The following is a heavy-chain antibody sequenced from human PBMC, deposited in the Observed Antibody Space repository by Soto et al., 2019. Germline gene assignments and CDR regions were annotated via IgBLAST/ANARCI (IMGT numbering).Heavy chain of an antibody. J-gene: IGHJ4*02. V-gene: IGHV3-23*01. CDR3: AKTLLSTSWYGLHDY. Sequence: EVQLLESGGGLVQPGGSLRLSCAASEFTFSSYAMSWVRQAPGKGLDWVSTISGSGGRTYYADSVKGRFTISRDNSRNTLHLQMNSLRVEDTALYYCAKTLLSTSWYGLHDYVSQGTLVTVSS. D-gene: IGHD6-13*01. CDR2: ISGSGGRT. CDR1: EFTFSSYA.